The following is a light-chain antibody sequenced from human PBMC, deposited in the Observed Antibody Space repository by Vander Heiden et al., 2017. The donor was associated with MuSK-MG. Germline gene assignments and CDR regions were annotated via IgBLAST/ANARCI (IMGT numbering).Light chain of an antibody. V-gene: IGKV1-8*01. CDR3: QQDYSYPLT. J-gene: IGKJ4*01. CDR1: QGISSY. Sequence: IRMTQSPSSLSASTGDRVTITCRASQGISSYLAWYQQKPGKAPKLLIYAASTLQSGVPSRFSGSGSGTDFTLTISCLQSEDFATYYCQQDYSYPLTFGGGTKVEIK. CDR2: AAS.